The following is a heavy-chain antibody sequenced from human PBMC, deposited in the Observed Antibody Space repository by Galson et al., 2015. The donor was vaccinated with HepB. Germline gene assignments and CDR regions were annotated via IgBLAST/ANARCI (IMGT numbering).Heavy chain of an antibody. J-gene: IGHJ1*01. CDR3: ARRAGGYYAQH. CDR1: GFTFSSYS. V-gene: IGHV3-21*01. D-gene: IGHD3-22*01. Sequence: SLRLSCAASGFTFSSYSMNWVRQAPGKGLEWVSSISSSSSYIYYADSVKGRFTISRDNAKNSLYLQMNSLRAEDTAVYYCARRAGGYYAQHWGQGTLVTVSS. CDR2: ISSSSSYI.